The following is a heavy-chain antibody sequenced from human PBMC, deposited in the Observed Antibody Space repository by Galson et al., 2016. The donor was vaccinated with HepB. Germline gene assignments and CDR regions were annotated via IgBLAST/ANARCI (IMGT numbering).Heavy chain of an antibody. CDR2: IYYSGST. Sequence: ETLSLTCSVSGGSISRSSDYWGWIRQPPGKGLEWIGTIYYSGSTYYNPSLNSRVTISVDTSKNQFSLKVSSVTAADTAVYYCVTGFGGSGSYWGQGTLVTVSS. J-gene: IGHJ4*02. CDR1: GGSISRSSDY. CDR3: VTGFGGSGSY. D-gene: IGHD3-10*01. V-gene: IGHV4-39*07.